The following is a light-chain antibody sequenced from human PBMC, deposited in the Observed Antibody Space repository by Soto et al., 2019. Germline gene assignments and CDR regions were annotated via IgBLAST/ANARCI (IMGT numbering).Light chain of an antibody. V-gene: IGKV1-39*01. CDR3: QQSYSTPWT. J-gene: IGKJ1*01. Sequence: DIQMTQSPSSLSASVGDIVTITCRASQSISSYLNWYQQKPGKAPKLLIYAASSLQSGVPSRFSGSGSGTDFTLTISSLQPEDFATYYCQQSYSTPWTFVQGTKVDIK. CDR2: AAS. CDR1: QSISSY.